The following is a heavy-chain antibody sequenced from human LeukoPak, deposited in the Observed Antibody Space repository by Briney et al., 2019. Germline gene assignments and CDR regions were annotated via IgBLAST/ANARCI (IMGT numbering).Heavy chain of an antibody. J-gene: IGHJ3*01. CDR1: GYRFTTYW. CDR3: ARQGAGASHYDDTGLPRGAFDV. D-gene: IGHD3-22*01. Sequence: GESLKISCKVSGYRFTTYWIAWVRQMPGKGLDFMGIILPDDSDTRYSPSFRGQVAISADKSINTAYLQWNSLKASDTAMYYCARQGAGASHYDDTGLPRGAFDVWGQGTMLTVSS. V-gene: IGHV5-51*01. CDR2: ILPDDSDT.